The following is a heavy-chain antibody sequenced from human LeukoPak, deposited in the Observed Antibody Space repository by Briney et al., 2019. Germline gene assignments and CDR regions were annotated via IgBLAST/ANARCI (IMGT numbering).Heavy chain of an antibody. V-gene: IGHV3-23*01. Sequence: GGSLRLSCAASGFTVSSNYMSWVRRAPGKGLEWVSGINVSGGSTFYADSVRGRFTISRDNSKNTLYLQMNSLRAEDTAVYYCAKDQYCTSTSCYVGYWGQGTLVTVSS. CDR2: INVSGGST. D-gene: IGHD2-2*01. CDR1: GFTVSSNY. CDR3: AKDQYCTSTSCYVGY. J-gene: IGHJ4*02.